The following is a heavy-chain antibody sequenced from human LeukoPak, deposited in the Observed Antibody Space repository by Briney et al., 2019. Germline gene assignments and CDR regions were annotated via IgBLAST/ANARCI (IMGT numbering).Heavy chain of an antibody. CDR1: GFTFSSYG. Sequence: PGRSLRLSCAASGFTFSSYGMHWVRQALGKGLEWVAVIWYDGSNKYYADSVKGRFTISRDNSKNTLYLQMHSLRAEDTAVYYCAKDLGKGDLWFDPWGQGTLVTVSS. D-gene: IGHD3-16*01. CDR3: AKDLGKGDLWFDP. J-gene: IGHJ5*02. CDR2: IWYDGSNK. V-gene: IGHV3-33*06.